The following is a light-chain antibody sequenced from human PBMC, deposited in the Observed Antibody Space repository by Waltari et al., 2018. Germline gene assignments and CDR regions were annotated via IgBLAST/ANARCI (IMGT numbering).Light chain of an antibody. Sequence: EVVVTQSPRPLFFSPGARATLSCRASTSVSTAYLAWYQQRPGQAPRLLIYCGSSRATGIPDRFSVSGSGTDFTLTISRLESEDFAVYYCKQYATSRTSGKGTKVEI. CDR3: KQYATSRT. CDR2: CGS. J-gene: IGKJ1*01. V-gene: IGKV3-20*01. CDR1: TSVSTAY.